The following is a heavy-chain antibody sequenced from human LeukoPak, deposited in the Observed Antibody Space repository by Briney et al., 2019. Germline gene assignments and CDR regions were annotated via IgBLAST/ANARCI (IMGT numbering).Heavy chain of an antibody. Sequence: SETLSLTCAVYGGSFSDYFWGWIRQPPGKGLEWIGLINHSGRTYYNPSLKSRVTISVDTSKNQFSLNLSSVTAADTAVYYCARDVVVVPAAIHYGMDVWGQGTTVTVSS. J-gene: IGHJ6*02. CDR3: ARDVVVVPAAIHYGMDV. V-gene: IGHV4-34*01. CDR2: INHSGRT. D-gene: IGHD2-2*01. CDR1: GGSFSDYF.